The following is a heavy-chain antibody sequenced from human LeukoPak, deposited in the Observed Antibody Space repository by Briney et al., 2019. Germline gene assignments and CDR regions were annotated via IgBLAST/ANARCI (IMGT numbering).Heavy chain of an antibody. CDR3: ARGPPRYTSY. CDR2: IYYSGST. Sequence: PSETLSLTCTVSGHSISSYYWSWIRQPPRKGLEWIGYIYYSGSTNYNPSLKSRVTISVDTSKNQFSLNLSSVTAADMAVYYCARGPPRYTSYWGQGALVIVSS. D-gene: IGHD1-1*01. V-gene: IGHV4-59*08. J-gene: IGHJ4*02. CDR1: GHSISSYY.